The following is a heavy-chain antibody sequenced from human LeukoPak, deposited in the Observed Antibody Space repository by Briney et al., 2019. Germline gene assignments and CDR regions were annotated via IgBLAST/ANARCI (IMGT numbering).Heavy chain of an antibody. CDR2: IYSGGST. Sequence: GGSLRLSCAASGFTVSSSYLSWVRQAPGKGLEWVSVIYSGGSTYYADSVKGRFTISRDNSKNTLYLQMISLRAEDTAVYYCAKGYYDSSGYLAYWGQGTLVTVSS. D-gene: IGHD3-22*01. CDR3: AKGYYDSSGYLAY. J-gene: IGHJ4*02. CDR1: GFTVSSSY. V-gene: IGHV3-53*01.